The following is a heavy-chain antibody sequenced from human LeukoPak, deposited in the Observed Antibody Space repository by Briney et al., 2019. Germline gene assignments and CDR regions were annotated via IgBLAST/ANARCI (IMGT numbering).Heavy chain of an antibody. CDR2: IYYSGST. CDR3: ARASSGVEQWLVFHDAFDI. J-gene: IGHJ3*02. V-gene: IGHV4-39*07. Sequence: SETLSLTCTVSGGSISGSSYYWGWIRQPPGKGLEWIGSIYYSGSTYYNPSLKSRVTISVDTSKNQFSLKLSSVTAADTAVYYCARASSGVEQWLVFHDAFDIWGQGTMVTVSS. D-gene: IGHD6-19*01. CDR1: GGSISGSSYY.